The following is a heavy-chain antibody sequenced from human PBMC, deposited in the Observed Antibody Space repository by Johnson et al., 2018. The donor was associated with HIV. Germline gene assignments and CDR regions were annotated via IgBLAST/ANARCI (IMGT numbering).Heavy chain of an antibody. V-gene: IGHV3-23*04. CDR3: AKPPSLGADAFDI. D-gene: IGHD3-16*01. CDR2: INWNSGRT. CDR1: GFIFSNAW. J-gene: IGHJ3*02. Sequence: VESGGGLVKREGSLRLSCAPSGFIFSNAWMSWVRQAPGKGLEWVAGINWNSGRTGSADALKGRFTISRDNSKNMVYQQMNSLRAEDTGVYYCAKPPSLGADAFDIWGQGTMVTVSS.